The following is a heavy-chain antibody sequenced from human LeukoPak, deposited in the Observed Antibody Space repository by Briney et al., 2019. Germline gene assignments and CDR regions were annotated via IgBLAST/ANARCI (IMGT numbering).Heavy chain of an antibody. CDR3: AKSASRGYSYGYGPFDY. Sequence: GGSLRLSCAASGFIFSNYAMSWVRQAPGKGLEWVSTISGSGDNIYYADSVKGRFTISRDNSKNTLYLQMNRLRVEDTAIYYCAKSASRGYSYGYGPFDYWGQGTLVTASS. D-gene: IGHD5-18*01. J-gene: IGHJ4*02. V-gene: IGHV3-23*01. CDR2: ISGSGDNI. CDR1: GFIFSNYA.